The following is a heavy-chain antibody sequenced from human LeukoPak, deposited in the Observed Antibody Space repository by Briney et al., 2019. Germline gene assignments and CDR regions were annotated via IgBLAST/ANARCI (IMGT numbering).Heavy chain of an antibody. J-gene: IGHJ6*03. D-gene: IGHD3-16*01. CDR3: ARVGGDYYYYYMDV. Sequence: GGSLRLSCAASGFIASGFPFSSYSMSWVRQAPGKGLEWVANIKQDGSEKYYVDSVKGRFTISRDNAKNSLYLQMNSLRAEDTAVYYCARVGGDYYYYYMDVWGKGTTVTVSS. V-gene: IGHV3-7*01. CDR1: GFPFSSYS. CDR2: IKQDGSEK.